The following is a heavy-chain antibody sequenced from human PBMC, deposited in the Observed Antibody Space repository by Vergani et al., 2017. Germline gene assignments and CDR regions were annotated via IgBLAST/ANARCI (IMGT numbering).Heavy chain of an antibody. J-gene: IGHJ4*02. V-gene: IGHV3-11*01. CDR2: ISSSGSTI. CDR1: GFTFSDYY. Sequence: QVQLVESGGGLVKPGGSLRLSCAASGFTFSDYYMSWIRQAPGKGLEWVSYISSSGSTIYYADSVKGRFTISRDNAKNSLYLQMNSLRSEDTAVYCCRGSHYYDSSGYYPYYFDYWGQGTLVTVSS. D-gene: IGHD3-22*01. CDR3: RGSHYYDSSGYYPYYFDY.